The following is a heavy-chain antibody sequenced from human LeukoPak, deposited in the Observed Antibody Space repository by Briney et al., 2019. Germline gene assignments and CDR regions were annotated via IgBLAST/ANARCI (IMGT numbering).Heavy chain of an antibody. CDR3: TSTWGNEVATIKPFDY. V-gene: IGHV1-69*06. CDR2: IIPIFGTA. CDR1: GGTFSSYA. J-gene: IGHJ4*02. Sequence: GASVKVSCKASGGTFSSYAISWVRQAPGQGLEWMGGIIPIFGTANYAQKFQGRVTITADKSTSTAYMELSSLRSEDTAVYYCTSTWGNEVATIKPFDYWGQGTLVTVSS. D-gene: IGHD5-12*01.